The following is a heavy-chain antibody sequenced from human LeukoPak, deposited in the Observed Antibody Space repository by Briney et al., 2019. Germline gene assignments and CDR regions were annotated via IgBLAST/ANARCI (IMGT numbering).Heavy chain of an antibody. J-gene: IGHJ6*03. Sequence: GGSLRLSCAASGFTFSSYSMNWVRQAPGKGLEWVSAISGSGGSTYYADSVKGRFTISRDNSKNTLYLQMNSLRAEDTAVYYCASLHAIAAAGYYYYMDVWGKGTTVTVSS. CDR2: ISGSGGST. V-gene: IGHV3-23*01. CDR3: ASLHAIAAAGYYYYMDV. D-gene: IGHD6-13*01. CDR1: GFTFSSYS.